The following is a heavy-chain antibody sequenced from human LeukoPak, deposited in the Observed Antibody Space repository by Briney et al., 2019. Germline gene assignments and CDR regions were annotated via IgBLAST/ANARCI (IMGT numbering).Heavy chain of an antibody. CDR3: ARGDDFWSGYTLFDY. Sequence: GGSLRLSCAASGFTVSSNYMSWVRQAPGKGLEWVSGISWNSGSIGYADSVKGRFTISRDNAKNSLYLQMNSLRAEDTAVYYCARGDDFWSGYTLFDYWGQGTLVTVSS. J-gene: IGHJ4*02. CDR1: GFTVSSNY. CDR2: ISWNSGSI. D-gene: IGHD3-3*01. V-gene: IGHV3-48*04.